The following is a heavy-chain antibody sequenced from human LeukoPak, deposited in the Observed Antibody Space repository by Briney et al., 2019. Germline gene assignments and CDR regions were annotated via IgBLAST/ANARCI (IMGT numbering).Heavy chain of an antibody. CDR3: ARVLRDTGGYYYYFDY. CDR2: AFYSGST. V-gene: IGHV4-61*01. D-gene: IGHD3-22*01. J-gene: IGHJ4*02. Sequence: PSETLSLTCTVSGGSASSGSYYWSWLRQPPGKGLEGIGYAFYSGSTNYNPSLKSRVTISVDTSKNQFSLKLSSVTAADTAVYYCARVLRDTGGYYYYFDYWGQGTLVTVSS. CDR1: GGSASSGSYY.